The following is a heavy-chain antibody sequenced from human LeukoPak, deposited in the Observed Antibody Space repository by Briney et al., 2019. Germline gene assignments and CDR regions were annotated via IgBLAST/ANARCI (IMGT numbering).Heavy chain of an antibody. D-gene: IGHD3-10*01. J-gene: IGHJ4*02. V-gene: IGHV3-21*04. Sequence: GGSLRLSCAASGFTFSSYSMNWVRQAPGKGLEWVSSISSSSSYIYYADSVKGRFTISRDNAKNSLYLQMNSLRSEDTAVYYCARDCQTLEGPYGSGSYHFDYWGQGTLVTVSS. CDR3: ARDCQTLEGPYGSGSYHFDY. CDR1: GFTFSSYS. CDR2: ISSSSSYI.